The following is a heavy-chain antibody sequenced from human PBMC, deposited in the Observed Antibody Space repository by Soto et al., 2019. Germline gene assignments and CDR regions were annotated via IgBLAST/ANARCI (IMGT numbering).Heavy chain of an antibody. V-gene: IGHV3-9*01. CDR1: GFTFDDYA. CDR3: AKGGPDGFCSGGRCYFDY. D-gene: IGHD2-15*01. Sequence: EVQLVESGGGLVQPGRSLRLSCAASGFTFDDYAMHWVRRVPGKGLEWVSSISWNSNIIGYADSVKGRFTISRDNAKNSLYLQMNSLRPVYTALYYCAKGGPDGFCSGGRCYFDYWGQGTLVTVSS. J-gene: IGHJ4*02. CDR2: ISWNSNII.